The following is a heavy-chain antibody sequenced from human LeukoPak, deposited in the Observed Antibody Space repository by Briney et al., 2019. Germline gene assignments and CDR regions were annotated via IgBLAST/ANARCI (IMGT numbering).Heavy chain of an antibody. D-gene: IGHD4-17*01. CDR1: GFIFGEYG. CDR2: IKEDGSEK. Sequence: GGSLRLSCVASGFIFGEYGMSWVRQAPGKGLEWVANIKEDGSEKFHVGSVRGRFTISRDNAKNSLYLQMNSLRAEDTAVYYCARDRDYGIDYWGQGTLVTVSS. V-gene: IGHV3-7*01. CDR3: ARDRDYGIDY. J-gene: IGHJ4*02.